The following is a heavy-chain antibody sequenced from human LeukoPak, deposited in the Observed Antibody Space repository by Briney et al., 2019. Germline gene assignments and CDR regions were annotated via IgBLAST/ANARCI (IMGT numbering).Heavy chain of an antibody. CDR2: IYTSGST. V-gene: IGHV4-4*07. J-gene: IGHJ4*02. D-gene: IGHD4-11*01. Sequence: PSATLSLNCNVSGGSISSYYWSWIRQPAGKGLEWIGRIYTSGSTNYNPSLKSRVTMSVDTSKNQFSLKLSSVTAADTAVYYCARGTPTAIDYWGQGTLVTVSS. CDR1: GGSISSYY. CDR3: ARGTPTAIDY.